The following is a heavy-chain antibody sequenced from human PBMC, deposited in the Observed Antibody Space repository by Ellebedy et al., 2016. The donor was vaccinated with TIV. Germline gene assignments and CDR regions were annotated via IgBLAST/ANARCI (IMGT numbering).Heavy chain of an antibody. CDR2: IHNSGSI. CDR3: ARIRYTSGWYAAFDI. V-gene: IGHV4-4*02. J-gene: IGHJ3*02. Sequence: MPSETLSLTCAVSGGSISSNNWWRSVRSPPGRGLEWAGDIHNSGSINYNPPLKSRVTFSLDKSKSKFYLKLSSVTAADTAVYHCARIRYTSGWYAAFDIWGQGTMVIVSS. D-gene: IGHD6-19*01. CDR1: GGSISSNNW.